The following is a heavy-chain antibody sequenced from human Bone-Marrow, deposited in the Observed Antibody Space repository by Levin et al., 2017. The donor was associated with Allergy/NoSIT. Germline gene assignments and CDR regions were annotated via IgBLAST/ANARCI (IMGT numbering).Heavy chain of an antibody. J-gene: IGHJ4*02. CDR3: ATGYYSRGDY. Sequence: SQTLSLTCTVSGGSIRSSSYYWGWIRQPPGEGLEWIGSIYYSGSTHYNPSLKSRVTISADMSNNQFSLRLTSVTAADTAVYYCATGYYSRGDYWGQGTLVTVSS. V-gene: IGHV4-39*01. CDR2: IYYSGST. CDR1: GGSIRSSSYY. D-gene: IGHD2-2*03.